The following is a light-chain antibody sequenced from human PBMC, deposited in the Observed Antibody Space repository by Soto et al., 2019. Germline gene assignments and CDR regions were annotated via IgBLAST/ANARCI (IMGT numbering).Light chain of an antibody. CDR2: DVS. CDR3: CSYAGSSTFVV. CDR1: SSDIGSYNL. Sequence: QSVLTQPASVSGSPGQSITISCTGTSSDIGSYNLVSWYQQHPGKAPKLMIYDVSKRPSGVSNRFSGSKSVNTASLTISGLQAEDEADYYCCSYAGSSTFVVFGAGTKVTVL. J-gene: IGLJ2*01. V-gene: IGLV2-23*02.